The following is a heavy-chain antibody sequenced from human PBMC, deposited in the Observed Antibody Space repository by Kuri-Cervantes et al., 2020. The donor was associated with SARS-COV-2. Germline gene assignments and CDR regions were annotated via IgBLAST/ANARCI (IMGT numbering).Heavy chain of an antibody. CDR2: IRSKAYGGTT. Sequence: GGSLRLSCTASGFTFGDYAMSWFRQAPGKGLEWVGFIRSKAYGGTTEYAASVKGRFTISRDDSKSIAYLQMNSLKTEDTAVYYCTRCVSGHIVVVYCGMDVWGQGTTVTVSS. V-gene: IGHV3-49*03. CDR3: TRCVSGHIVVVYCGMDV. CDR1: GFTFGDYA. D-gene: IGHD2-21*01. J-gene: IGHJ6*02.